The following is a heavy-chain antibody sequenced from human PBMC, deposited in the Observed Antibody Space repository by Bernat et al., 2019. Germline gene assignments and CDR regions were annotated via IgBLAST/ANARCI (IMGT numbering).Heavy chain of an antibody. CDR1: GFTFSSYC. D-gene: IGHD2-2*01. CDR2: IKQDGSGK. Sequence: EVQLVESGGGLVQPGGSLRLSCAVSGFTFSSYCMSWVRQAPGKGLEWVSRIKQDGSGKYYVDSVKGRFTISRDNADNSLYLQMNDLRAEDTVVYFCARDYPGDCSSASCPGVFDYWGQGTLVTVSS. V-gene: IGHV3-7*04. J-gene: IGHJ4*02. CDR3: ARDYPGDCSSASCPGVFDY.